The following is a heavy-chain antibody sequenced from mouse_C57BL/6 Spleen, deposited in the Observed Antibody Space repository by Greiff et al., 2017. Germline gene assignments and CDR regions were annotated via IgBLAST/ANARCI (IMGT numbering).Heavy chain of an antibody. J-gene: IGHJ1*03. Sequence: QVQLQQSGPELVKPGASVKISCKASGYAFSSSWMTWLKQRPGKGLAWIGRIYPGDGVTNYNGKFKGKATLTADKSSSTAYMQLSSLTSEDSAVYFCARALYDGYHWYFDVWGTGTTVTVSS. CDR2: IYPGDGVT. V-gene: IGHV1-82*01. D-gene: IGHD2-3*01. CDR3: ARALYDGYHWYFDV. CDR1: GYAFSSSW.